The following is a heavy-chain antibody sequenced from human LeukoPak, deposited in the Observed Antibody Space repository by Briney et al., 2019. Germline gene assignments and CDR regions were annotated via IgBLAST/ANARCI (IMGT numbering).Heavy chain of an antibody. Sequence: GGSLRLSCAASGFIFSDYYMNWIRQAPGKGLEWVSYISASGITIYYADSVKGRFTISRDNAKNSLYLQMNSLRAEDTAVYYCARDSSGYYYVSQYFDLWGRGTLVTVSS. CDR2: ISASGITI. CDR3: ARDSSGYYYVSQYFDL. CDR1: GFIFSDYY. V-gene: IGHV3-11*04. D-gene: IGHD3-22*01. J-gene: IGHJ2*01.